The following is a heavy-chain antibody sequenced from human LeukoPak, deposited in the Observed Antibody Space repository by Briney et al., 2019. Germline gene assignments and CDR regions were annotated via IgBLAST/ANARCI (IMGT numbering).Heavy chain of an antibody. D-gene: IGHD6-6*01. V-gene: IGHV3-30*01. J-gene: IGHJ4*02. CDR1: GFTFSSYA. CDR2: ISYDGSNK. Sequence: GRSLRPSCAASGFTFSSYAMHWVRQAPGKGLEWVAVISYDGSNKYYADSVKGRFTISRDNSKNTLYLQMNSLRAEDTAVYYCVLEYSIDYWGQGTLVTVSS. CDR3: VLEYSIDY.